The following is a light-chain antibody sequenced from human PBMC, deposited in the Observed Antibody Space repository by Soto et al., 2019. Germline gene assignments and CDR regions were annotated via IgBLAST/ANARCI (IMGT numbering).Light chain of an antibody. CDR1: SSDVGGHNF. Sequence: HSALTQPRSVSGSPGQSVTISCTGTSSDVGGHNFVSWYQQHPGIAPKLMIYDVNKRPSGVPDRFSGSKSGNTASLTISGLQAEDEADYYCCSDAGSNTVIFGGGTKLTVL. J-gene: IGLJ2*01. CDR2: DVN. V-gene: IGLV2-11*01. CDR3: CSDAGSNTVI.